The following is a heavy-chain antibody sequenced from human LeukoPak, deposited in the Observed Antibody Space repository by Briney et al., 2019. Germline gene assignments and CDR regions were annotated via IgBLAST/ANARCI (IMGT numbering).Heavy chain of an antibody. D-gene: IGHD2-21*02. Sequence: GGSLRLSCAASGFTFSVYWIYWVRQAPGKGLVWVSRVSGDGNRSTYADSVKGRFTISRDNAKNTVYLQMNSLRAEDTAVYYCVRTYCGGDCYGYFQHWGQGTLVTVSS. V-gene: IGHV3-74*01. J-gene: IGHJ1*01. CDR2: VSGDGNRS. CDR1: GFTFSVYW. CDR3: VRTYCGGDCYGYFQH.